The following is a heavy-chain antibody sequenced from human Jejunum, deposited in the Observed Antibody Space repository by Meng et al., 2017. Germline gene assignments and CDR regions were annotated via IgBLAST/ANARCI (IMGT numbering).Heavy chain of an antibody. J-gene: IGHJ4*02. CDR3: VRAINWYYED. Sequence: VQLVGIGGGLIQPGWSLRRSGAALGFTVSSNFMSWVRQSPVRGLELVSVIYSDGQTFYSDSVRGRFTISRDNSKNTVYLQMNSLRVEDTAIYYCVRAINWYYEDWGQGTLVTVSS. CDR2: IYSDGQT. CDR1: GFTVSSNF. V-gene: IGHV3-53*02.